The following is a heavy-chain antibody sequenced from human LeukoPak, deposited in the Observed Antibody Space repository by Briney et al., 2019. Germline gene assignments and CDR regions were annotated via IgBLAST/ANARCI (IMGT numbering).Heavy chain of an antibody. Sequence: PGGSLRLSCAASGFTVSSNYMSWVRQAPGKGLEWVSVIYSGGSTYYADSVKGRFTISRDNSKNTLYLQMNSLRAEDTAVYYCASGSRFYGPRLDYWGQGTLVTVSS. D-gene: IGHD3-10*01. V-gene: IGHV3-66*01. CDR3: ASGSRFYGPRLDY. CDR2: IYSGGST. CDR1: GFTVSSNY. J-gene: IGHJ4*02.